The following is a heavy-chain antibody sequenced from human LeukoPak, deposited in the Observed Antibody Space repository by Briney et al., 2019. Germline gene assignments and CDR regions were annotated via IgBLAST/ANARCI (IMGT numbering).Heavy chain of an antibody. D-gene: IGHD3-22*01. Sequence: GGSLRLSCTASGFTFDDYAMHWVRQAPGKGLEWVSGISWSSGSLGYADSVKGRFIISRDNAKNCLYLQMNSLRAEDTALYYCVKGAGYYDSRFDYWGQGTLVTVSS. CDR3: VKGAGYYDSRFDY. J-gene: IGHJ4*02. CDR1: GFTFDDYA. CDR2: ISWSSGSL. V-gene: IGHV3-9*01.